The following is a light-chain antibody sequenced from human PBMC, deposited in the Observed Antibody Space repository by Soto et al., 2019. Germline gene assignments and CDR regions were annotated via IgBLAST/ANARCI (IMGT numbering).Light chain of an antibody. Sequence: DIVMTQSPATLSMSQGERANLSCRASQSVSSTLAWYQQKPGQPPRLLIYGASSRATGIPDRFSGSGSGTDFTLTISRLEPEDFAVYYRQQYGSSGTFGQGTTGDIK. CDR1: QSVSST. CDR3: QQYGSSGT. V-gene: IGKV3-20*01. J-gene: IGKJ1*01. CDR2: GAS.